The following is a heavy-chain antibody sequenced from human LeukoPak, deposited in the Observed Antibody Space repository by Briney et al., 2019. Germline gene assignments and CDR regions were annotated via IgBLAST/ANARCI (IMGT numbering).Heavy chain of an antibody. CDR3: SRDARIGGDWGRWFDP. Sequence: GGSLRLSCSASGFTFSDYYMSWLRQAPGQGLEWVSYISSSSSTIYYADSVKGLFTISRDNAKNSLYLQMNSLRAEKTAVYYCSRDARIGGDWGRWFDPWGQGTLVTVSS. V-gene: IGHV3-11*01. CDR1: GFTFSDYY. J-gene: IGHJ5*02. D-gene: IGHD2-21*02. CDR2: ISSSSSTI.